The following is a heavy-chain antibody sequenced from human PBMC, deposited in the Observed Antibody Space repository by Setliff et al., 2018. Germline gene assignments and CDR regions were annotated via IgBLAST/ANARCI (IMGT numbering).Heavy chain of an antibody. CDR3: VRGLNSESWTFRY. Sequence: SETLSLTCTVSGASISSYYWSWIRQPAGRGLEWIGHIDPSGNTNYHPSLKSRVTVSADGSRNQFSLNLNSVTAADTAIYYCVRGLNSESWTFRYWSQGILVTVSS. CDR2: IDPSGNT. V-gene: IGHV4-4*07. D-gene: IGHD1-26*01. CDR1: GASISSYY. J-gene: IGHJ4*02.